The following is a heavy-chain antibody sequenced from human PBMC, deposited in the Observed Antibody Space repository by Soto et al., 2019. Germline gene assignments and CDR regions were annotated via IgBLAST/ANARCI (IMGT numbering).Heavy chain of an antibody. CDR3: ATEPYDILTGYTL. V-gene: IGHV1-46*01. Sequence: ASVKVSCKASGYTLTSYYMHWVRQAPGQGLEWMGIINPSGGSTSYAQKFQGRVTMTRDTSTSTVYMELSSLRSEDTAVYYCATEPYDILTGYTLWGQGTLVTVSS. CDR1: GYTLTSYY. J-gene: IGHJ4*02. CDR2: INPSGGST. D-gene: IGHD3-9*01.